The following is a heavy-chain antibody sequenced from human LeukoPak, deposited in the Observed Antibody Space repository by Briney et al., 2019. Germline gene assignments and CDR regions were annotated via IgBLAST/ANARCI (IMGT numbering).Heavy chain of an antibody. Sequence: SQTLSLTCAISGDSVSISSAAWNWIRQSPSRGLEWLGRTYQRYKWYNDYAVSVKSRITINPDISKNQFSLQLNSVTPEDTAVYYCARSPSPYSSGWYFDYWGQGTLVTVSS. D-gene: IGHD6-19*01. V-gene: IGHV6-1*01. J-gene: IGHJ4*02. CDR3: ARSPSPYSSGWYFDY. CDR2: TYQRYKWYN. CDR1: GDSVSISSAA.